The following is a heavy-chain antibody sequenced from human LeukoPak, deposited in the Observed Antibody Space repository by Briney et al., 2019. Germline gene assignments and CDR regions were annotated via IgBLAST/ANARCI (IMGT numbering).Heavy chain of an antibody. Sequence: SGTLSLTCGVSGGSISSSYWWTWVRQPPGKGLEWIGEIYHSGTTNYNPSLNSRVTISVDKSKNQFSLKLSSVTAADTAVYYCATVRGGCSSSSCYFENWGQGILVTVSS. J-gene: IGHJ4*02. CDR1: GGSISSSYW. V-gene: IGHV4-4*02. CDR2: IYHSGTT. D-gene: IGHD2-2*01. CDR3: ATVRGGCSSSSCYFEN.